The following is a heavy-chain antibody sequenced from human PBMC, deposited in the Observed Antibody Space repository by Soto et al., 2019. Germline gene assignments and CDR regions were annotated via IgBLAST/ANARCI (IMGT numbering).Heavy chain of an antibody. V-gene: IGHV1-8*01. J-gene: IGHJ3*02. CDR3: ARAPSLKQWLVPLFRDAFDI. D-gene: IGHD6-19*01. Sequence: ASVKVSCKASGYTFTSYDINWVRQATGQGLEWMGWMNPNSGNTGYAQKFQGRVTMTRNTSISTAYMELSSLRSEDTAVYYCARAPSLKQWLVPLFRDAFDIWGQGTMVTVSS. CDR1: GYTFTSYD. CDR2: MNPNSGNT.